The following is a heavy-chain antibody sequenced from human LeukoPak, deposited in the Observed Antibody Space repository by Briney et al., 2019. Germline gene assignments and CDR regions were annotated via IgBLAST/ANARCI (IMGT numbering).Heavy chain of an antibody. D-gene: IGHD3-3*01. J-gene: IGHJ6*03. CDR1: GFTFSGFS. CDR2: ISSSYNYI. Sequence: GGSLRLSCVASGFTFSGFSMNWVRQAPGKGLEWVPSISSSYNYIYYADSVKGRFTISRDNAKNSLYLQMNSLGVEDTAVYYCVRISSFWSGLHYYYFMDVWGKGTTVTVSS. CDR3: VRISSFWSGLHYYYFMDV. V-gene: IGHV3-21*01.